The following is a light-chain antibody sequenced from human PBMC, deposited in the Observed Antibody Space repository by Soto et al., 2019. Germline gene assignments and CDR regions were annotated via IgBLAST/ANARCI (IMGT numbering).Light chain of an antibody. Sequence: EIVMSPSQATMSVSPGERATLFCRASQSVTSNLAWYPQKHGQAPRLLMYGVSTRDTGIPARFGGSGSSTEFTLPISRLQSEDFEVDYCQQYSQWPLTFGGGTKVDIK. J-gene: IGKJ4*01. CDR2: GVS. V-gene: IGKV3-15*01. CDR3: QQYSQWPLT. CDR1: QSVTSN.